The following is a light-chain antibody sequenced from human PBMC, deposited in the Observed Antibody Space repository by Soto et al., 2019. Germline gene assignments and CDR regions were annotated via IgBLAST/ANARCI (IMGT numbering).Light chain of an antibody. J-gene: IGKJ5*01. CDR3: QQYNNWPIT. Sequence: EIVMTQSPATLSVSPGERVTLSCRASQNILSKLAWYQQKPGQAPRLLIYGASTRATGIPARFSGSGSGTEFTLTISSLQSEDFAFYYCQQYNNWPITFGQGTRLEIK. CDR1: QNILSK. CDR2: GAS. V-gene: IGKV3-15*01.